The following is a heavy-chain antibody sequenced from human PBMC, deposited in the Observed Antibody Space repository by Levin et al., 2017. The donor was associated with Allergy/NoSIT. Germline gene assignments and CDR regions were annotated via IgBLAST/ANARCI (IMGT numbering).Heavy chain of an antibody. V-gene: IGHV3-74*01. CDR3: ARDWWDLPKSHFDL. Sequence: GGSLRLSCADSGFSFSSYWMHWVRQAPGKGPVWVSRINSDGSSTSYADSVKGRFTISRDNAKNTLYLQMNSLTAEDTAVYYCARDWWDLPKSHFDLWGQGALVSVSS. D-gene: IGHD2-15*01. CDR2: INSDGSST. J-gene: IGHJ4*02. CDR1: GFSFSSYW.